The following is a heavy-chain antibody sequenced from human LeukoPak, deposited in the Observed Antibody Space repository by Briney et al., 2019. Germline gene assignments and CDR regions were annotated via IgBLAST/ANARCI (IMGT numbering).Heavy chain of an antibody. V-gene: IGHV3-21*01. D-gene: IGHD3-10*01. CDR1: GFTFSSYS. CDR3: ARERGGGPGAFDY. CDR2: ISSSSSYI. J-gene: IGHJ4*02. Sequence: GGSLRLSCAASGFTFSSYSMNWVRQAPGKGLEWVSSISSSSSYIYYADSVKGRFTISRDNAKNSLYLQMNSLRAEDTAVYYCARERGGGPGAFDYWGQGTLVTVSS.